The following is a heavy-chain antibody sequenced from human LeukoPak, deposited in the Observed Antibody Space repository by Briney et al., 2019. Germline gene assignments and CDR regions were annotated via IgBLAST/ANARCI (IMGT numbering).Heavy chain of an antibody. D-gene: IGHD5-18*01. CDR3: ARSARGYSYGTPTFDY. J-gene: IGHJ4*02. V-gene: IGHV4-31*03. CDR1: GGSISSGGYY. Sequence: SETLSLTCTVSGGSISSGGYYWSWIRQHPGKGLEWIGYIYYSGSTYYNPSLKSRVTISVDTSKNQFSLKLSSVTAADTAVYYCARSARGYSYGTPTFDYWGQGTLVTVSS. CDR2: IYYSGST.